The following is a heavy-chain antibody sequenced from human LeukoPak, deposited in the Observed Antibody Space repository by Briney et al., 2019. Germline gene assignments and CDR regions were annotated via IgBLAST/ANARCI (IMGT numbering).Heavy chain of an antibody. CDR3: AKDSGYCSSTSCYVYYFDY. D-gene: IGHD2-2*01. Sequence: QPGGSLRLSCAASGFTFRSYGMHWVRQAPGEGLGWVAFIRYYGSNKYYADSVKGRLTISRDNSKNTLYLQMNSLRAEDTAVYYCAKDSGYCSSTSCYVYYFDYWGQGPLVTVPS. CDR1: GFTFRSYG. J-gene: IGHJ4*02. CDR2: IRYYGSNK. V-gene: IGHV3-30*02.